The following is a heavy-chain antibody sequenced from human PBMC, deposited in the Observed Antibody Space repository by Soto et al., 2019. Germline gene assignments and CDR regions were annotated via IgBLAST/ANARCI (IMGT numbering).Heavy chain of an antibody. CDR3: ARSWDSSDPKDY. D-gene: IGHD3-22*01. Sequence: ASVKVSCKASGYTFTSYAMHWVRQAPGQGLEWMGWINPNSGGTNYAQKFQGWVTMTRDTSISTAYMELSRLRSDDTAVYYCARSWDSSDPKDYWGQGTLVTVSS. CDR2: INPNSGGT. J-gene: IGHJ4*02. CDR1: GYTFTSYA. V-gene: IGHV1-2*04.